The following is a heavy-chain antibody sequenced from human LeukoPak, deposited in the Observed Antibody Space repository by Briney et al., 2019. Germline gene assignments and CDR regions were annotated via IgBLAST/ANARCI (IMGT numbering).Heavy chain of an antibody. CDR3: AKRMGPSIAAADLDY. J-gene: IGHJ4*02. CDR2: ISSGGTYI. V-gene: IGHV3-21*01. D-gene: IGHD6-13*01. Sequence: GGSLRLSCAASGFTFSIYSMNWVRQAPGKGLEWVSSISSGGTYIYYADSLKGRFTISRDNAKNSLYLQMNSLRAEDTAVYYCAKRMGPSIAAADLDYWGQGTLVTVSS. CDR1: GFTFSIYS.